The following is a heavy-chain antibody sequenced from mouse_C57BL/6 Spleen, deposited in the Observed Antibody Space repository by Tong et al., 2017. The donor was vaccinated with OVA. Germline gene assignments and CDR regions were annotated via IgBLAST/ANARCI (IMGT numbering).Heavy chain of an antibody. Sequence: EVQLQESGGDLVKPGGSLKLSCAASGFTFSSYGMSWVRQTPEKRLEWVATISSGGSYTYYPDSVKGRFTISRDNAKTTLYLQMSSLKSEDTAMYYCARREVRRAWFAYWGQGTLVTVSA. J-gene: IGHJ3*01. V-gene: IGHV5-6*01. D-gene: IGHD2-14*01. CDR2: ISSGGSYT. CDR1: GFTFSSYG. CDR3: ARREVRRAWFAY.